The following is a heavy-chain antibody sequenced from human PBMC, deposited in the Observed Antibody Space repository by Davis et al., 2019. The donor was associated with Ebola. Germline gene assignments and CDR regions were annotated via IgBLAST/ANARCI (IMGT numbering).Heavy chain of an antibody. D-gene: IGHD6-13*01. CDR3: ARRGTSSWYAGWFDP. CDR1: GGHISGYY. V-gene: IGHV4-59*08. CDR2: IYYSGST. Sequence: MPSETLSLTCTVLGGHISGYYWSWIRQPPGKGPEWIGYIYYSGSTYYNPSLKSRVNISVDTSKTQFSLKLGSVTAADKAIYYRARRGTSSWYAGWFDPGAQGTLVTVSS. J-gene: IGHJ5*02.